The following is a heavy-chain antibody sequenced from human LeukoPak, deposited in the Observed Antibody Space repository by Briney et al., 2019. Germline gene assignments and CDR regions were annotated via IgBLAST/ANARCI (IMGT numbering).Heavy chain of an antibody. D-gene: IGHD3-16*01. Sequence: ASVKVSCKASGYTFTGYYMHWVRQAPGQGLEWMGWINPNSGGTNYAQKFQGRVTMTRDTSISTAYMELSRLRSDDTAVYYCAKAQHGWGVLFDYWGQGTLVTVSS. J-gene: IGHJ4*02. CDR1: GYTFTGYY. CDR2: INPNSGGT. CDR3: AKAQHGWGVLFDY. V-gene: IGHV1-2*02.